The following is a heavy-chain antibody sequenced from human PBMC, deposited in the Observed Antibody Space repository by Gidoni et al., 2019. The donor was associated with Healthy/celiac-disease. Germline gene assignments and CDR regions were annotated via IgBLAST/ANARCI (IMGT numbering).Heavy chain of an antibody. CDR2: ISGSGGST. D-gene: IGHD6-13*01. CDR1: GVTFSSYA. Sequence: EVQLVESGGGLVQPGGSLRLYCAAAGVTFSSYAMSWVRQAPGKVLEWVSAISGSGGSTHYADSVKGRFTISRDNSKNTLYLQMNSLRAEDTAVYYCAKMSGQQLTLVFDYWGQGTLVTVSS. V-gene: IGHV3-23*04. CDR3: AKMSGQQLTLVFDY. J-gene: IGHJ4*02.